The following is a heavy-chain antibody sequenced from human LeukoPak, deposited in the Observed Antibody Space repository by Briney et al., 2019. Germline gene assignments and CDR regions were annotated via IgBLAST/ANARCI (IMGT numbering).Heavy chain of an antibody. V-gene: IGHV4-39*01. CDR3: ARRSMVRGTLRWFDP. J-gene: IGHJ5*02. D-gene: IGHD3-10*01. CDR1: GGSISSSSDY. CDR2: IYYSGNT. Sequence: SETLSLTCIVSGGSISSSSDYWGWIRQSPGKGLEWIGSIYYSGNTYYNSSLKSRVTISIDTSKNQFSLKPNSVTAADTAVYYCARRSMVRGTLRWFDPWGQGIQVTVSS.